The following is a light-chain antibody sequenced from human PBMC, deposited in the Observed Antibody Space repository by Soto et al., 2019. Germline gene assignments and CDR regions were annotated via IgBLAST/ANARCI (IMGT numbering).Light chain of an antibody. CDR2: NAS. CDR1: QSVSSY. Sequence: EIVLTQSPVTLSLSPGERATLSCRASQSVSSYLAWYQQKPGQAPRLLIYNASKRVTGIPARFSGSGSGTDFTLTSSSLEPEDFAVYYCQRRSNWPQTFGPGTKVDIK. V-gene: IGKV3-11*01. CDR3: QRRSNWPQT. J-gene: IGKJ3*01.